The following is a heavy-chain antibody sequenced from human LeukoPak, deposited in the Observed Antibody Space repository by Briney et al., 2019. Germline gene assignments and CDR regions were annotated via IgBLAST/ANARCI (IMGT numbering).Heavy chain of an antibody. CDR2: IIPIFGTA. Sequence: SSVKVSCKASGGTFSSYAISWVRQAPGQGLEWMGGIIPIFGTANYAQKFQGRVTITADESTSTAYMELSSLRSEDTAVYYCASSEERWLQSAGLAGAFDIWGQGTMVTVSS. V-gene: IGHV1-69*13. J-gene: IGHJ3*02. D-gene: IGHD5-24*01. CDR1: GGTFSSYA. CDR3: ASSEERWLQSAGLAGAFDI.